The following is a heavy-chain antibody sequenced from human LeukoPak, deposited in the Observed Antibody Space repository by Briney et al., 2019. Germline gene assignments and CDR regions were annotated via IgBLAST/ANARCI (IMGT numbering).Heavy chain of an antibody. CDR1: GFTFSTSW. D-gene: IGHD1-26*01. CDR2: INTDGNAI. CDR3: TRSRYSGSSMEY. J-gene: IGHJ4*02. Sequence: GSLSLSCAASGFTFSTSWMHWVRQAPGKGLVWVSRINTDGNAISYADSVRGRFTISRDNAKNTLYLQVNNLKAEDTAVYYCTRSRYSGSSMEYWGQGTQVTVSS. V-gene: IGHV3-74*01.